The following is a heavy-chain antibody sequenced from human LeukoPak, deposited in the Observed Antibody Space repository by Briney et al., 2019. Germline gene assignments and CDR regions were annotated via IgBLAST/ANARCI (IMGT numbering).Heavy chain of an antibody. Sequence: PGGSLRLSCAASGFTFSSYSMNWVRQAPGKGLEWVSSISSSSSYIYYADSVKGRFTISRDNAKNSLYLQMNSLRAEDTAVYYCARGDDYGDYSRESDAFDIWGQGTMVTVSS. V-gene: IGHV3-21*01. CDR1: GFTFSSYS. D-gene: IGHD4-17*01. CDR2: ISSSSSYI. J-gene: IGHJ3*02. CDR3: ARGDDYGDYSRESDAFDI.